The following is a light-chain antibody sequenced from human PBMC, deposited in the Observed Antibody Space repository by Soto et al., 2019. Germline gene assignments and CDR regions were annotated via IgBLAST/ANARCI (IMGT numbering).Light chain of an antibody. CDR1: QSVSSSY. J-gene: IGKJ4*01. Sequence: EIVLTQSTGTLSSSAGERATLSWRASQSVSSSYLAWYQQKTGQAPRLLIYGASSRATGIPDRFSGSGSGTDFTLTISSLETEDFAVYYCQQRSNWPLTFGGGTKVDIK. CDR3: QQRSNWPLT. V-gene: IGKV3D-20*02. CDR2: GAS.